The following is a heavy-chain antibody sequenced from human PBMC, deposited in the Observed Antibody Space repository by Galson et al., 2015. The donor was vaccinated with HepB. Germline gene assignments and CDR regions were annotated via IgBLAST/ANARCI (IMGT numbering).Heavy chain of an antibody. CDR1: GYTLTELS. CDR2: FDPEDGET. D-gene: IGHD3-9*01. CDR3: ATEDDYDILTGYSRAFDI. J-gene: IGHJ3*02. Sequence: SVKVSCKVSGYTLTELSMHWVRQAPGKGLEWMGGFDPEDGETIYAQKFQGRVTMTEDTSTDTAYMELSSLRSEDTAVYYCATEDDYDILTGYSRAFDIWGQGTMVTVSS. V-gene: IGHV1-24*01.